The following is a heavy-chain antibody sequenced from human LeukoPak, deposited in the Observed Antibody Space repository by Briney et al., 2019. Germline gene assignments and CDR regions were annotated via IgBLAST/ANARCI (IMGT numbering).Heavy chain of an antibody. V-gene: IGHV1-2*04. CDR1: GYTFTGYY. D-gene: IGHD3-16*02. J-gene: IGHJ6*02. CDR2: INPNSGGT. Sequence: ASVKVSCKASGYTFTGYYMHWVRQAPGQGLEWMGWINPNSGGTNYAQKFQGWVTMTMDTSISTAYMELSRLRSDDTAVYYCALAERALSGMDVWGQGTTVTVSS. CDR3: ALAERALSGMDV.